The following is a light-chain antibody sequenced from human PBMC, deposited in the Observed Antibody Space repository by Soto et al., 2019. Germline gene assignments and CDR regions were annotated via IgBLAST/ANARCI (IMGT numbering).Light chain of an antibody. CDR2: GAS. V-gene: IGKV3-20*01. J-gene: IGKJ1*01. Sequence: ENVLTQSPGTLSLAPGERATLSCRSSRGISSSYLAWYQQKPGQAPRLLIYGASSRATGIPDRFSGSGSGTDVTLTISRLEPEDFAVYHCQKYAGAPLTFGQGTKVEIK. CDR3: QKYAGAPLT. CDR1: RGISSSY.